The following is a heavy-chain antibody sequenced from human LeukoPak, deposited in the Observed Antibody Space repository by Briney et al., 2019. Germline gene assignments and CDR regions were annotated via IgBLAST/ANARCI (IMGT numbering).Heavy chain of an antibody. CDR2: INHSGST. CDR1: GGSFSGYY. CDR3: ARSQVKIQYDY. D-gene: IGHD4-4*01. V-gene: IGHV4-34*01. J-gene: IGHJ4*02. Sequence: SETLSLTCAVYGGSFSGYYWSWIRQPPGKGLEWIGEINHSGSTNYNPSLKSRVTISVDTSKNQFSLKLSSVTAADTAVYYCARSQVKIQYDYWGQGTLVTVSS.